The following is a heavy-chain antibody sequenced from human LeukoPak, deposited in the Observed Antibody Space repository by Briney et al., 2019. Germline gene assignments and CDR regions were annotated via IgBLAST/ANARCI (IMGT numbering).Heavy chain of an antibody. CDR1: GFTFRSYW. V-gene: IGHV3-7*03. Sequence: PGGSLRLSCEASGFTFRSYWMSWVRQAPGKGLEWVANIKQDGSEKYYVDTVKGRFTISRDNAKKSLYLQMNSLRAEDTAVYYCARDDLPFDYWGQGTLVTVSS. CDR3: ARDDLPFDY. J-gene: IGHJ4*02. CDR2: IKQDGSEK.